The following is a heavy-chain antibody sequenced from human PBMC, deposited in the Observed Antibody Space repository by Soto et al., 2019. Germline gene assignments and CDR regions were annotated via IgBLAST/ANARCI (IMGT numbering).Heavy chain of an antibody. D-gene: IGHD3-22*01. V-gene: IGHV5-10-1*01. Sequence: GESLKISCKGSGYSFAGYWITWVRQKPGKGLEWMGRIDPSDSQTYYSPSFRGHVTISATKSITTVFLQWSSLRASDTTMYYCARQIYDSDTGPNFQYYFDSWGQGTPVTVSS. J-gene: IGHJ4*02. CDR1: GYSFAGYW. CDR3: ARQIYDSDTGPNFQYYFDS. CDR2: IDPSDSQT.